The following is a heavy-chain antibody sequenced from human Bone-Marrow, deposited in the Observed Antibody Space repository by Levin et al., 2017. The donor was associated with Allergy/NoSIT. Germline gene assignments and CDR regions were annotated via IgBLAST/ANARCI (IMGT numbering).Heavy chain of an antibody. J-gene: IGHJ6*02. CDR1: GFTFSSCA. CDR3: AKDRGDYRGYYYYYGMDV. V-gene: IGHV3-23*01. CDR2: ISGSAFST. Sequence: PGGSLRLSCAASGFTFSSCAMSWVRQAPGKGLEWVSAISGSAFSTYYADSVKGRFTISRDNSKNTLYLQMNSLRAEDTAVYHCAKDRGDYRGYYYYYGMDVWGQGTTVTVSS. D-gene: IGHD2-21*02.